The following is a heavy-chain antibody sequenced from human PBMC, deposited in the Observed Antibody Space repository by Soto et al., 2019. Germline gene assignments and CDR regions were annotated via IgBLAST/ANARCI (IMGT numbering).Heavy chain of an antibody. J-gene: IGHJ5*02. CDR3: ARRGRIAVAGTIDYWFDP. CDR2: IYYSGST. CDR1: CGSISSSSYY. D-gene: IGHD6-19*01. V-gene: IGHV4-39*01. Sequence: SETLSLTCTFSCGSISSSSYYWGWIRQPPGKGLEWIGSIYYSGSTYYNPSLKSRVTISVDTSKNQFSLKLSSVTAADTAVYYCARRGRIAVAGTIDYWFDPWGQGTLVTVSS.